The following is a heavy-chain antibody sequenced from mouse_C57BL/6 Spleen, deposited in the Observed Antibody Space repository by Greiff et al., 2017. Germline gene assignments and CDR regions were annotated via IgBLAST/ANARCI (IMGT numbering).Heavy chain of an antibody. CDR1: GFTFSDYY. Sequence: EVNVVESGGGLVQPGGSLKLSCAASGFTFSDYYMYWVRQTPEKRLEWVAYISNGGGSTYYPDTVKGRFTISRDNAKNTLYLQMSRLKFEDTAMYYCARHGAMDYWGQGTSVTVSS. CDR3: ARHGAMDY. CDR2: ISNGGGST. J-gene: IGHJ4*01. V-gene: IGHV5-12*01.